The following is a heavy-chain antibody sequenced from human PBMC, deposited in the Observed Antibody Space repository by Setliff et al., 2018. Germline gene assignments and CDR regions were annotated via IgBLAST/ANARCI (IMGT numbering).Heavy chain of an antibody. CDR3: FGAGTCSY. J-gene: IGHJ4*02. V-gene: IGHV3-7*01. CDR1: GFTYKSDW. Sequence: HPGGSLRLSCGASGFTYKSDWVSWVRQAPGKGLEWLASINPDGSEKYYVDSVKGRFTISRDNARNSLSLQMNSLRTEDTAVYYCFGAGTCSYWGQGTLVTVAS. D-gene: IGHD3-10*01. CDR2: INPDGSEK.